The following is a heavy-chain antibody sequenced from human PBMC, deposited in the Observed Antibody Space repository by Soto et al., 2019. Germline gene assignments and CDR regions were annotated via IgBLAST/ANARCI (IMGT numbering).Heavy chain of an antibody. V-gene: IGHV4-59*01. J-gene: IGHJ6*02. D-gene: IGHD5-18*01. CDR1: GGSISSYY. CDR2: IYNSGST. Sequence: PXGILSLTCTVSGGSISSYYWSWIRQPPGKGLEWIGYIYNSGSTNYNPSLKSRVTISVDTSKNQFSLKLSSVTAADTAVYYCARTAHTRTDYYYYGMDVWGQGTTVTVSS. CDR3: ARTAHTRTDYYYYGMDV.